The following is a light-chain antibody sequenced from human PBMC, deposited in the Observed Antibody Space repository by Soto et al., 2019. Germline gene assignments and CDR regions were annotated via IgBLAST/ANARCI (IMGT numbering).Light chain of an antibody. CDR1: SSNVGTNH. CDR2: SDN. Sequence: QSVLTQPPSASGTPGQRVTISCSGSSSNVGTNHVNWYQQLPGTAPKLLIYSDNQRPSGVPDRFSGSKSGTSASLAISGLQSEYEADYYCATRDERLSGRVFGGGTKLTVL. J-gene: IGLJ3*02. CDR3: ATRDERLSGRV. V-gene: IGLV1-44*01.